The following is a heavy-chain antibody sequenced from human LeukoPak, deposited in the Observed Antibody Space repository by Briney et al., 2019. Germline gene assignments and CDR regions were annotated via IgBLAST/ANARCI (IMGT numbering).Heavy chain of an antibody. CDR2: IYYGGSI. D-gene: IGHD3-16*01. Sequence: PSQTLSLTCTVSGGSISSGGYYWSWIRQHPGKGLEWIGYIYYGGSIYYNPSLKSRVTISVDTSKNQFSLKLSSVTAADTAVYYCARAGGFFSPFGYWGQGTLVTVSS. CDR1: GGSISSGGYY. CDR3: ARAGGFFSPFGY. V-gene: IGHV4-31*03. J-gene: IGHJ4*02.